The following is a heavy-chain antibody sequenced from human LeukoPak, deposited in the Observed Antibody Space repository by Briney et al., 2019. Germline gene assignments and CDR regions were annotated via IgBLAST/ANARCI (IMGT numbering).Heavy chain of an antibody. CDR1: GGSISSYY. CDR3: ARHRVRFLEWLAEHDAFDI. CDR2: IYYSGST. V-gene: IGHV4-59*08. D-gene: IGHD3-3*01. J-gene: IGHJ3*02. Sequence: SETLSLTCTVSGGSISSYYWSWIRQPPGKGLEWIGYIYYSGSTNYNPPLKSRVTISVDTSKNQFSLKLSSVTAADTAVYYCARHRVRFLEWLAEHDAFDIRGQGTMVTVSS.